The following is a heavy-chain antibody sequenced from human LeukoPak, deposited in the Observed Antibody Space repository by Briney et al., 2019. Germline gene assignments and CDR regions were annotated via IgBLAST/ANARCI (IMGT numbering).Heavy chain of an antibody. Sequence: GGSLRLSCAAAGFTFSSYSMNWVRQAPGRGLEWVSSISGDSIYIYYADSVRGRFTISRDNAKSSLFLQMNSLRAEDTAVYYCARCSSSGCASSPLAGYLYWGQGTLVTVSS. CDR2: ISGDSIYI. J-gene: IGHJ4*02. V-gene: IGHV3-21*01. CDR1: GFTFSSYS. CDR3: ARCSSSGCASSPLAGYLY. D-gene: IGHD2-2*01.